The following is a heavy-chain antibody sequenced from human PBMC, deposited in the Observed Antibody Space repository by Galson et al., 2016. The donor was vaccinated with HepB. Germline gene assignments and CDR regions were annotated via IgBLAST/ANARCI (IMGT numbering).Heavy chain of an antibody. CDR2: ISYSGSA. CDR1: GGSISSSSHY. J-gene: IGHJ2*01. D-gene: IGHD6-19*01. V-gene: IGHV4-39*01. Sequence: SETLSLTCTVSGGSISSSSHYWGWIRQPPGKGLEWIGSISYSGSAYHNPSLKSRVTISVDTSKNQFSLKLRSVTAADTAVYYCARPVGTEQCFDFWGRGTLVTVSS. CDR3: ARPVGTEQCFDF.